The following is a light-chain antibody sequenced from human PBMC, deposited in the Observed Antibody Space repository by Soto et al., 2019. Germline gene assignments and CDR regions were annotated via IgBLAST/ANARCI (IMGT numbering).Light chain of an antibody. CDR1: QTISSY. V-gene: IGKV1-39*01. Sequence: IQMTQSPSSLSASVGDRVTITCRASQTISSYLNWYQQQPGKAPNLLIYGATRLQAGVPSRFSGSGAGTDFTLSISSLQPEDFATYYCQQRYSIPRTCGQGTKVDIK. J-gene: IGKJ1*01. CDR2: GAT. CDR3: QQRYSIPRT.